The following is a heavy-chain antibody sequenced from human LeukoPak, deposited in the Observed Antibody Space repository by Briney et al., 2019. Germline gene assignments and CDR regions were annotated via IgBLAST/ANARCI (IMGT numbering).Heavy chain of an antibody. CDR3: ARDSPRLLVFDY. CDR2: IYYSGST. V-gene: IGHV4-30-4*08. CDR1: GGSISSGDYY. D-gene: IGHD2-15*01. Sequence: PSETLSLTCTVSGGSISSGDYYWSWIRQPPGKGLEWFGYIYYSGSTYYNPSLKSRVTISVDTSKNQFSLKLSSVTAADTAVYYCARDSPRLLVFDYWGQGTLVTVSS. J-gene: IGHJ4*02.